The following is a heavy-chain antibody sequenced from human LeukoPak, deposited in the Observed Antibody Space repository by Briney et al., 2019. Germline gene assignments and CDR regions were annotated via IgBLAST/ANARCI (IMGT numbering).Heavy chain of an antibody. V-gene: IGHV3-30*15. D-gene: IGHD1-26*01. Sequence: GGSLRLSCAASGFTLSTSAMHWVRQAPGKGLEWVAVMSYDGSNKYYADSVKGRFTISRDNSRNTLSLQMSSLRAEDTTVYYCASGSYHEHWGQGTLVTVSS. CDR1: GFTLSTSA. CDR3: ASGSYHEH. J-gene: IGHJ4*02. CDR2: MSYDGSNK.